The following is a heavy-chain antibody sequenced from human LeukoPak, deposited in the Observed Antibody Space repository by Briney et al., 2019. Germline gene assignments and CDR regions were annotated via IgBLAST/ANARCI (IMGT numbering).Heavy chain of an antibody. CDR3: ARDLWPDWYFDL. V-gene: IGHV4-4*07. CDR1: GFSISNGYY. D-gene: IGHD2-21*01. CDR2: IYTSGST. J-gene: IGHJ2*01. Sequence: SETLSLTCSVSGFSISNGYYWSWIRQPAGKGLEWIGRIYTSGSTNYNPSLKSRVTMSVDTSKNQFSLKLSSVTAADTAVYYCARDLWPDWYFDLWGRGTLVTVSS.